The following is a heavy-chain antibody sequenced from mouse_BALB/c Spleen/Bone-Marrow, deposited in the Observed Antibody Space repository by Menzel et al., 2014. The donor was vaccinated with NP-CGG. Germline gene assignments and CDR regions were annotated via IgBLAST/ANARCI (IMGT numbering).Heavy chain of an antibody. J-gene: IGHJ4*01. CDR1: GFTFSTYG. D-gene: IGHD4-1*01. CDR2: ISSGGGYT. Sequence: EVHLVESGGDLVKPGGSLKLSCAASGFTFSTYGMSWVRQTPDKRLEWVATISSGGGYTYYPDSVKGRFTISRDNANNTLYLQMSGLKSEDTAMYYCTRQRNWDHYAMDYWGQGTSVTVSS. V-gene: IGHV5-6*01. CDR3: TRQRNWDHYAMDY.